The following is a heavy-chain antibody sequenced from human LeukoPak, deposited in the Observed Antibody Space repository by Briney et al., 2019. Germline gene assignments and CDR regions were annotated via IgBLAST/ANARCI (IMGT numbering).Heavy chain of an antibody. J-gene: IGHJ5*02. CDR2: INHSGSA. V-gene: IGHV4-39*07. Sequence: PSETLSLTCTVSGGSISSSSYYWGWIRQPPGKGLELIGEINHSGSANYNPSLKSRVTISLDTSKNQFSLKLSSVTAADTAVYYCARMGGYYYDSSPWGQGTLVTVSS. CDR1: GGSISSSSYY. D-gene: IGHD3-22*01. CDR3: ARMGGYYYDSSP.